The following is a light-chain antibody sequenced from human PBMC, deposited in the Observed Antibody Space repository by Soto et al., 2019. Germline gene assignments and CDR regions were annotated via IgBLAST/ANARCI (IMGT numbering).Light chain of an antibody. CDR2: GAS. V-gene: IGKV3-20*01. J-gene: IGKJ3*01. CDR3: QQYGSSPFT. CDR1: QSVSSSY. Sequence: IVWTQSPGTLSLSPGERATLSCRASQSVSSSYLAWYPQKPGQAPRLLIYGASSRATGIPDRFSGSGSGTDCTLTISRLEPEDFAVYYCQQYGSSPFTFGPGTKVDI.